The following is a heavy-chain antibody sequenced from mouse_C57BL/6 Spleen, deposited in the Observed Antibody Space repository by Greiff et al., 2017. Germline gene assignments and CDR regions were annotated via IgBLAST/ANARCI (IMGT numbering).Heavy chain of an antibody. CDR2: INPNYGTT. CDR3: AGSCYGSVYEWYFEV. CDR1: GYSFTDYN. J-gene: IGHJ1*03. V-gene: IGHV1-39*01. Sequence: VQLKESGPELVKPGASVKISCKASGYSFTDYNMNWVKQSNGKSLEWIGVINPNYGTTSYNQKFKGKATLTVDQSSSTAYMQLNSLTSEDSAVYYCAGSCYGSVYEWYFEVWGTGATVTAAS. D-gene: IGHD1-1*01.